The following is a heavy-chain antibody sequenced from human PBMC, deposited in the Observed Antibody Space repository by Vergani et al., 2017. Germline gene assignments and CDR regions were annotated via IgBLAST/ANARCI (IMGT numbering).Heavy chain of an antibody. V-gene: IGHV3-30-3*01. D-gene: IGHD1-26*01. CDR1: GFTFSSYA. J-gene: IGHJ4*02. CDR3: AGDYSPGLGATNLDY. CDR2: ISYDGSNK. Sequence: QVQLVESGGGVVQPGRSLRLSCAASGFTFSSYAMHWVRQAPGKGLEWVAVISYDGSNKYYADSVKGRFTISRDNSKNTLYLQMNSLRAEDTAVYYCAGDYSPGLGATNLDYWGQGTLVTVSS.